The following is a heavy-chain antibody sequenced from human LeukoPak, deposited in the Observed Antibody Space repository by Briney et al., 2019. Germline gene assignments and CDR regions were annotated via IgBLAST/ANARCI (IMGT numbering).Heavy chain of an antibody. CDR2: IYHSGST. J-gene: IGHJ4*02. V-gene: IGHV4-38-2*02. CDR1: GYSISSGYY. Sequence: SETLSLTCTVSGYSISSGYYWGWNRQPPGKGLEWIGSIYHSGSTYYNPSLKSRVTISVDTSKNQFSLKLSSVTAADTAVYYCARGPLLWFGELYYFDHWGQGTLVTVSS. D-gene: IGHD3-10*01. CDR3: ARGPLLWFGELYYFDH.